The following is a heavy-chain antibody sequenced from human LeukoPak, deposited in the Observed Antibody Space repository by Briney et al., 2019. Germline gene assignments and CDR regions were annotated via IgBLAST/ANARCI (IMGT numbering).Heavy chain of an antibody. CDR1: GFTFSSCA. CDR3: AQRGSGWYWDDY. J-gene: IGHJ4*02. D-gene: IGHD6-19*01. CDR2: VSSSGVST. V-gene: IGHV3-23*01. Sequence: GGSLRLSCAASGFTFSSCAMSWVRQAPGKWLEWVSGVSSSGVSTNYADSVKGRFTISRDNSKNTLYLQMNSLTAEDTAVYYCAQRGSGWYWDDYWGQGTLVTVSS.